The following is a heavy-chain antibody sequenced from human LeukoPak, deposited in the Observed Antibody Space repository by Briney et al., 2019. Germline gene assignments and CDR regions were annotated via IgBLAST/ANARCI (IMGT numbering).Heavy chain of an antibody. CDR1: GFTFSSYD. Sequence: GGSLRLSCAASGFTFSSYDMHWVRQAPGKGLEWVAVISYDGSNKYYADSVKGRFTISRDNSKNTLYLQMNSLRAEDTAVYYCAKKRSTIIVVVTALDYWGQGTLVTVSS. V-gene: IGHV3-30*18. CDR2: ISYDGSNK. CDR3: AKKRSTIIVVVTALDY. J-gene: IGHJ4*02. D-gene: IGHD3-22*01.